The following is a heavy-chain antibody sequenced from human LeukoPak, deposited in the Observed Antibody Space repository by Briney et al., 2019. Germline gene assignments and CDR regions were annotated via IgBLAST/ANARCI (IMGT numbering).Heavy chain of an antibody. D-gene: IGHD1-26*01. CDR3: ARVWDREVKYFDY. CDR1: GGSISSYY. J-gene: IGHJ4*02. V-gene: IGHV4-59*01. CDR2: VYYSGST. Sequence: SETLSLTCTVSGGSISSYYWSWIRQPPGKGLEWIGYVYYSGSTNYNPSLKSRVTISVDTSKNQFSLKLTSVTAADTAVYYCARVWDREVKYFDYWGQGTLVTVSS.